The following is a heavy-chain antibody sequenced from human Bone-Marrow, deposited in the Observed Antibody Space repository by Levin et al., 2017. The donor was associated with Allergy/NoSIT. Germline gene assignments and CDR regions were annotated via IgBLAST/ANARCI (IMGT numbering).Heavy chain of an antibody. V-gene: IGHV4-34*01. CDR1: GGSFSGYY. Sequence: SETLSLTCAVYGGSFSGYYWSWIRQPPGKGLEWIGEINHSGSTNYNPSLKSRVTISVDTSKNQFSLKLSSVTAADTAVYYCARRSILSGSYRFYFDYWGQGTLVTVSS. CDR3: ARRSILSGSYRFYFDY. D-gene: IGHD3-16*02. J-gene: IGHJ4*02. CDR2: INHSGST.